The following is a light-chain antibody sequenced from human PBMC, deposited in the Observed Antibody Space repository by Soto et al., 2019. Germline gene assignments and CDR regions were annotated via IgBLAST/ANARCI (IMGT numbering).Light chain of an antibody. CDR3: QQYDGWPPGYT. Sequence: EIVMTQSPVTLSVSPGERAILSCRASQSVRTDLAWYQQKLGQPPRLLIYDASTRATGIPARFSGSGSGTEFALSISSLQSEDFATYYCQQYDGWPPGYTFGRRTKLESK. J-gene: IGKJ2*01. CDR1: QSVRTD. CDR2: DAS. V-gene: IGKV3-15*01.